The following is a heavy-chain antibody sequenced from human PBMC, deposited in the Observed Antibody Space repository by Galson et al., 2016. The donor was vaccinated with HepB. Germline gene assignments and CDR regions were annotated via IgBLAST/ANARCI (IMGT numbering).Heavy chain of an antibody. D-gene: IGHD4-23*01. CDR1: GFTFRNYH. V-gene: IGHV3-48*02. Sequence: SLRLSCAGSGFTFRNYHMNWVRQTPGKGLEWVSYISRGSGTIYYADSVRGRFTVSRDNARNSLYLQMNSLRDEDTAVYYCATSDSGGDTFVDVWGQGTTVIVTS. CDR3: ATSDSGGDTFVDV. J-gene: IGHJ6*02. CDR2: ISRGSGTI.